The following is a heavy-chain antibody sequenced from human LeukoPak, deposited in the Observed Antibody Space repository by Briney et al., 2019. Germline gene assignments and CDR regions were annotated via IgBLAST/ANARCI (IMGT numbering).Heavy chain of an antibody. J-gene: IGHJ6*03. V-gene: IGHV4-34*01. CDR3: ARGAAARLGYYYYYMDV. Sequence: SETLSLTCAVYGGSFSGYYWSWLRQPPGKGLEWLGEINHSGSTNYNPSLKSRVTISVDTSKNQFSLKLSSATAADTAVYYCARGAAARLGYYYYYMDVWGKGTTVTVSS. CDR1: GGSFSGYY. CDR2: INHSGST. D-gene: IGHD6-6*01.